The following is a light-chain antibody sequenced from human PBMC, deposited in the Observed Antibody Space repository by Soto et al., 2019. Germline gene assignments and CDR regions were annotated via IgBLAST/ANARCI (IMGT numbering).Light chain of an antibody. CDR1: QSVSSSY. Sequence: EIVLTQSPGTLSLSPGERATLSCRASQSVSSSYLAWYQQKPGQAPRLLIYGASSRATGIPDRFSGSGSETDFTRTISRLEPEDFAVYYCQQYGSSSWTFSQGTKVESK. CDR3: QQYGSSSWT. V-gene: IGKV3-20*01. CDR2: GAS. J-gene: IGKJ1*01.